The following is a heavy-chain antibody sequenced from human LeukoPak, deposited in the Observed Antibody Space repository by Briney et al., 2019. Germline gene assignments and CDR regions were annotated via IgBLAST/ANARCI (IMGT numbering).Heavy chain of an antibody. CDR1: GGSISSYY. J-gene: IGHJ4*02. CDR2: IYTSGST. Sequence: SETLSLTCTVSGGSISSYYWSWIRQPAGKGLEWIGRIYTSGSTNYNPSLKSRVTISVDTSKNQFSLKLSSVTAADTAVYYCARVSSSWRHFDYWGQGTLVTVSS. V-gene: IGHV4-4*07. D-gene: IGHD6-13*01. CDR3: ARVSSSWRHFDY.